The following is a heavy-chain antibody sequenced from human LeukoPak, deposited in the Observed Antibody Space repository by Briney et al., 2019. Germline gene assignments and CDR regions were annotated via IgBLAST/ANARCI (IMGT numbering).Heavy chain of an antibody. V-gene: IGHV3-23*01. J-gene: IGHJ5*02. CDR2: ISGSGGST. D-gene: IGHD2-2*01. CDR1: GFTFSNYG. CDR3: AKKSAMGWFDP. Sequence: PGGSLRLSCAASGFTFSNYGVSWVRQAPGKGLEWVSGISGSGGSTYYADSVKGRFTISRDNSKNTLYLQMNSLRAEDTAVYYCAKKSAMGWFDPWGQGTLVTVSS.